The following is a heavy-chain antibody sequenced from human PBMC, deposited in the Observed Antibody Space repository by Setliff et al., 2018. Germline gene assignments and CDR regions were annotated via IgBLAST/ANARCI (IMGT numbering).Heavy chain of an antibody. J-gene: IGHJ1*01. V-gene: IGHV4-4*07. D-gene: IGHD1-26*01. CDR1: GGSINNYY. CDR3: ASRNSDGGPEYFQH. CDR2: VYSNVGT. Sequence: PSETLSLTCTVSGGSINNYYWSWIRQPAGKGLEWIGRVYSNVGTNFNPSLKSRVTMSVDAPKNQISLKLMSVTAADTAVYYCASRNSDGGPEYFQHWGQGALVTVSS.